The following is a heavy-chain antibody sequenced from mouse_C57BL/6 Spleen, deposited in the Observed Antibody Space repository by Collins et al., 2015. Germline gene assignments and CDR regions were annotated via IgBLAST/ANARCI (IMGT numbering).Heavy chain of an antibody. CDR3: ARSHYYGSLYAMDY. J-gene: IGHJ4*01. V-gene: IGHV1-64*01. D-gene: IGHD1-1*01. CDR2: IHPNSGST. CDR1: GYTFTSYW. Sequence: QVQLQQPGAELVKPGASVKLSCKASGYTFTSYWMHWVKQRPGQGLEWIGMIHPNSGSTNYNEKFKSKATLTVDKSSSTAYMQLSSLTSEDSAVYYCARSHYYGSLYAMDYWGQGTSVTVSS.